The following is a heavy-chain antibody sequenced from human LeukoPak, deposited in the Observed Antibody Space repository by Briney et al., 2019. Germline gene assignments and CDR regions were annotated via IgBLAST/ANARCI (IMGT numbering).Heavy chain of an antibody. CDR1: GGSISSNSYY. J-gene: IGHJ5*02. CDR2: IYYSGST. CDR3: TRGLFNWNQNWFDP. Sequence: SETLSLTCAVSGGSISSNSYYWGWIRQPPGKGLEWIGSIYYSGSTYYNPSLKSRVTISVDTSKNQFSLKLSSVTAADTAVYYCTRGLFNWNQNWFDPWGQGTLVTVSS. V-gene: IGHV4-39*01. D-gene: IGHD1-20*01.